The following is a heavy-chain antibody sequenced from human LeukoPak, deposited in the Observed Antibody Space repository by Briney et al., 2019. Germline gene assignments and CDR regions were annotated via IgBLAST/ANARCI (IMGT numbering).Heavy chain of an antibody. D-gene: IGHD2-21*02. CDR1: GYTFTSYY. CDR2: ISTNTGNP. J-gene: IGHJ6*02. CDR3: ARSYGAFEGDTYYYYGMDV. Sequence: GASVKVSCKASGYTFTSYYMHWVRQAPGQGLEWMGWISTNTGNPKSAQGFTERFVFSLDASVSTAYLQISSLKAEDTAVYYCARSYGAFEGDTYYYYGMDVWGQGTTVTVSS. V-gene: IGHV7-4-1*02.